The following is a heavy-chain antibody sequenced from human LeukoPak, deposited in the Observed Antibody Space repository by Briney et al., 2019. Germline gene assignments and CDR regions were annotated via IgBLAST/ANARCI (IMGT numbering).Heavy chain of an antibody. Sequence: PGGSLRLSCAASGFTFSSYGMSWVRQAPGKGLEWVSVIYSGGSTYYADSVKGRFTISRDNSKNTLYLQMNSLRAEDTAVYYCARAESYWGQGTLVTVSS. CDR1: GFTFSSYG. J-gene: IGHJ4*02. D-gene: IGHD2/OR15-2a*01. CDR2: IYSGGST. V-gene: IGHV3-66*01. CDR3: ARAESY.